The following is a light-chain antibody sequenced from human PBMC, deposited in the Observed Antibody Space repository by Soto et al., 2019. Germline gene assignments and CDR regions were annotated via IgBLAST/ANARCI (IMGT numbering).Light chain of an antibody. J-gene: IGKJ5*01. CDR2: GAS. V-gene: IGKV3-15*01. Sequence: EIVMTQSPATLSVSPGERATLSCRASQSVSSNLAWYQQKPGQAPRLLIYGASTRVTGIPARFSGSGSGTEFTLTISSLQSEDFAVYYCQQYGSSPPITFGQGTRLEIK. CDR1: QSVSSN. CDR3: QQYGSSPPIT.